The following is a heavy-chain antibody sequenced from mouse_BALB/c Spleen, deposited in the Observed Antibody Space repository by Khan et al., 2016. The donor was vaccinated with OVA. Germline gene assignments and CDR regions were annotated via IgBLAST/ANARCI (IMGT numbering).Heavy chain of an antibody. Sequence: QVQLKQSGAELARPGASVKMSCKASGYTFTSYTIHWIKERPGQGLEWIGYINPSNGYTNYNQKFKDKATLTTDKSSTTAYLQLSSLTSDDSAVYNCVSDGAYHRIDGWFAYWGQGTLVTVSA. V-gene: IGHV1-4*01. CDR1: GYTFTSYT. CDR2: INPSNGYT. J-gene: IGHJ3*01. D-gene: IGHD2-14*01. CDR3: VSDGAYHRIDGWFAY.